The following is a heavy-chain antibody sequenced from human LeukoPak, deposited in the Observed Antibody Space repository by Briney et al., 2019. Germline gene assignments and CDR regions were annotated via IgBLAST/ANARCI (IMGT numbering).Heavy chain of an antibody. CDR3: VLGFGELLSLDY. J-gene: IGHJ4*02. Sequence: GGSLRLSCAASGFTFSSYAMTWVRQAPGKGLEWVSSIRGSGASTYYADSVKGRFTISRDNSKNTLYLQMNSLRAEDTAVYYCVLGFGELLSLDYWGQGTLVTVSS. CDR2: IRGSGAST. CDR1: GFTFSSYA. D-gene: IGHD3-10*01. V-gene: IGHV3-23*01.